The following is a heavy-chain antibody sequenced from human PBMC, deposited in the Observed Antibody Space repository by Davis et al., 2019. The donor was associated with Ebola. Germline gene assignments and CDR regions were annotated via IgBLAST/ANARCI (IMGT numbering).Heavy chain of an antibody. CDR2: VHGGNGNT. CDR1: GFTLTKYA. CDR3: ARASFGYNSGWYADY. Sequence: ASVKVSCKASGFTLTKYAIHWARHAPGQRLEWMGWVHGGNGNTKYSQMFQGRVTITTDTSASTVYLDLTSLRSEDTAVFYCARASFGYNSGWYADYWDPGSLVTVSS. J-gene: IGHJ4*02. V-gene: IGHV1-3*01. D-gene: IGHD6-19*01.